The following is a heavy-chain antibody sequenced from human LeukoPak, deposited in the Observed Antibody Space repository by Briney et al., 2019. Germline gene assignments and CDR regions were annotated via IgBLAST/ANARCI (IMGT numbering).Heavy chain of an antibody. CDR2: TYYRSKWYN. CDR1: GDSVSSNSAA. V-gene: IGHV6-1*01. CDR3: ARDVVGATRSFDY. D-gene: IGHD1-26*01. J-gene: IGHJ4*02. Sequence: SETLSLTCAISGDSVSSNSAAWHWIRQSPSRGLEWLGRTYYRSKWYNDYAVSVKSRITINPDTSKNQFSLQLNSVTPEDTAVYYCARDVVGATRSFDYWGQGTLVTVSS.